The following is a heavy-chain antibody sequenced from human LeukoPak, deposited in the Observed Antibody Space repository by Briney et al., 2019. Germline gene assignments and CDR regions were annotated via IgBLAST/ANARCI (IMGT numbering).Heavy chain of an antibody. CDR3: ARGYQLPKLCYFDY. CDR2: ISYDGSDK. Sequence: GGSLRLSCAASGFTFSSYAMHWVRQAPGKGLEWVAVISYDGSDKYYADSVKGRFTISRDNSKNTLYLQMNSLRAEDTAEYYCARGYQLPKLCYFDYWGQGTLVTVSS. J-gene: IGHJ4*02. V-gene: IGHV3-30-3*01. CDR1: GFTFSSYA. D-gene: IGHD2-2*01.